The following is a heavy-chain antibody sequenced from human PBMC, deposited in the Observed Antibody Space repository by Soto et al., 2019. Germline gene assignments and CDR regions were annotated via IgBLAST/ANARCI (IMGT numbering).Heavy chain of an antibody. Sequence: ASVKVSCKASGFTFTSSAVQWVRQARGQRLEWIGWIVVGSGNTNYAQKFQERVTITRDMSTSTAYMELSSLRSEDTAVYYCAAYCGGDCYSLRDYFDYWGQGTLATVSS. CDR2: IVVGSGNT. CDR1: GFTFTSSA. J-gene: IGHJ4*02. D-gene: IGHD2-21*02. V-gene: IGHV1-58*01. CDR3: AAYCGGDCYSLRDYFDY.